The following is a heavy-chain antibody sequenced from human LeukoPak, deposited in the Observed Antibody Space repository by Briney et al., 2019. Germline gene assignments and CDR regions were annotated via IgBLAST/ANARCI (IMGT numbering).Heavy chain of an antibody. Sequence: PSETLSLTCTVSGASISTYYWSWIRQSPGKGLEWIGYLYSRVIPHYTPSLNRRITISVDTSKNHFPLTLSSVTAADTAVYYCARLQPNSGEWAFDIWGQGTMVTVSS. CDR1: GASISTYY. J-gene: IGHJ3*02. D-gene: IGHD1-1*01. V-gene: IGHV4-59*01. CDR2: LYSRVIP. CDR3: ARLQPNSGEWAFDI.